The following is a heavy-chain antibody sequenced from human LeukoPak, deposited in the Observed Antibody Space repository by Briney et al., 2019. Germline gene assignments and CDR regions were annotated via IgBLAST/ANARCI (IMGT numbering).Heavy chain of an antibody. D-gene: IGHD2-2*01. CDR2: IYYSRST. CDR1: CGSISSGDYY. Sequence: SETLSLTCTVSCGSISSGDYYWSWIRQPPGKGLEWIGYIYYSRSTYYHPSLKSRVTISVHTSKNQFSLKLSSVTAADAAVYYSAREARQHIVVVPAAMRLSSWFDTWGEETPVTVSS. J-gene: IGHJ5*02. CDR3: AREARQHIVVVPAAMRLSSWFDT. V-gene: IGHV4-30-4*01.